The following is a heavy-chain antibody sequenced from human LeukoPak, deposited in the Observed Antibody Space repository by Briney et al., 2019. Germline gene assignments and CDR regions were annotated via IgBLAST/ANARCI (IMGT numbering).Heavy chain of an antibody. Sequence: GGSLRLSCAASGFTFSTYWMHWVRQVPGKGLVWVSRINSEGSGTTYADSVKGRFTISRDNAKNTLYLQMNSLRAEDTSVYYCARDSGYGYFDLWGRGTLVTVSS. CDR3: ARDSGYGYFDL. V-gene: IGHV3-74*01. D-gene: IGHD3-10*01. CDR2: INSEGSGT. CDR1: GFTFSTYW. J-gene: IGHJ2*01.